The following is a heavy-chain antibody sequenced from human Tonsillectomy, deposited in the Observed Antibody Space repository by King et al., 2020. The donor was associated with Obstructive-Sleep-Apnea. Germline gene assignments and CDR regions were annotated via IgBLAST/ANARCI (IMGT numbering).Heavy chain of an antibody. CDR2: IKKDGSEK. J-gene: IGHJ4*02. CDR3: ARDRGAQKPYWNWDY. D-gene: IGHD1-7*01. Sequence: QLVQSGGGLVQPGGSLRLSCAASGFSFSSYWMSWVRQAPGKGLEWVANIKKDGSEKYYVDSVKGRLTISRDNAKNSLHLQMNSLRADDTAVYYCARDRGAQKPYWNWDYWGQGTLVTVSS. CDR1: GFSFSSYW. V-gene: IGHV3-7*03.